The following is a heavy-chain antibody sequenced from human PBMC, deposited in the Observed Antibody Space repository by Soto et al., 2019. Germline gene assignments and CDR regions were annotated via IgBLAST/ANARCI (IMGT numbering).Heavy chain of an antibody. CDR2: INHSGST. D-gene: IGHD3-3*01. V-gene: IGHV4-34*01. Sequence: SETLSLTCAVYGGSFSGYYWSWIRQPPGKGLEWIGEINHSGSTNYNPSLKSRVTISVDTSKNQFSLKLSSVTAADTAVYYCARARFLEWLLSRYYYYYGMDVWGQGTTV. J-gene: IGHJ6*02. CDR3: ARARFLEWLLSRYYYYYGMDV. CDR1: GGSFSGYY.